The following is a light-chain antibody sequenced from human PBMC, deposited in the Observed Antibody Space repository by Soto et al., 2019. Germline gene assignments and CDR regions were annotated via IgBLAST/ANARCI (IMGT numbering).Light chain of an antibody. CDR3: QPSYSTLWT. CDR2: AAS. J-gene: IGKJ1*01. CDR1: QSISSY. Sequence: DITITQSPSALSASLGDRVTITCRASQSISSYLNWYQQKPGKAPKLLIYAASSLQSGVPSRFSGSGSGTDFTLTISSLQPEDSATYYCQPSYSTLWTFGQGTKVDI. V-gene: IGKV1-39*01.